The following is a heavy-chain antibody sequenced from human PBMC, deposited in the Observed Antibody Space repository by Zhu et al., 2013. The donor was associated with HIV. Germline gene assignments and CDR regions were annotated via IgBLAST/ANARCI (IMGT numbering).Heavy chain of an antibody. Sequence: QEQLVQSGAEVKRPGSSVKVSCQASGGKLTYKAVSWIRQAPGQGFEWMGSIIPVFGTTKYGQNFKDRVTISTDKSTSTAYMELSSLRSEDTAVYYCARGEGSDNTGYWVYWGQGTLVTVSS. V-gene: IGHV1-69*05. CDR2: IIPVFGTT. CDR1: GGKLTYKA. D-gene: IGHD3-22*01. J-gene: IGHJ4*02. CDR3: ARGEGSDNTGYWVY.